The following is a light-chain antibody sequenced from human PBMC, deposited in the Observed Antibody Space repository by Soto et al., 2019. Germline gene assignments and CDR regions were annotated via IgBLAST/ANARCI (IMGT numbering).Light chain of an antibody. V-gene: IGLV2-14*01. Sequence: QSVLTQPASVSGSPGQSITISRTGTSSDVGGYNYVSWYQQHPGKAPKLMIYDVSNRPSGVSNRFSGSKSGNTASLTISGLQAEDEADYYCSSYTSSSTNYVFGTGTKVTVL. CDR1: SSDVGGYNY. J-gene: IGLJ1*01. CDR2: DVS. CDR3: SSYTSSSTNYV.